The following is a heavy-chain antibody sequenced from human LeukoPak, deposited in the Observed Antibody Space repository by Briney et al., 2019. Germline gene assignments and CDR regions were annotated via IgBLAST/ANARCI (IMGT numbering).Heavy chain of an antibody. Sequence: GGSLRLSCATSGFTVSSNYMSWVRQAPGKGLEWVGFIRTKAYGGTTEYAASVKGRFTISRDDSESIAYLQMNSLKTEDTAVYYCTRGSDTIFGVSRDGFDSWGQGTLVTVSS. CDR2: IRTKAYGGTT. CDR1: GFTVSSNY. D-gene: IGHD3-3*01. CDR3: TRGSDTIFGVSRDGFDS. J-gene: IGHJ4*02. V-gene: IGHV3-71*01.